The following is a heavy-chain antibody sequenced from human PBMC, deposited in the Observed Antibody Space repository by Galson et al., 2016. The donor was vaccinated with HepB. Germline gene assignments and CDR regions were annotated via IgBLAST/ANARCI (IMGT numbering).Heavy chain of an antibody. V-gene: IGHV3-15*07. Sequence: SLRLSCAASGFTYTSAWMSWVRQAPGKGLEWVGRIKSKTDGGTTDYAAPVKGRFTISRDDSKNTLYLQMNSLKTEDTAVYYCTAALPDSGAYAHDYWGQGTLVTVSS. CDR1: GFTYTSAW. D-gene: IGHD4-17*01. CDR3: TAALPDSGAYAHDY. J-gene: IGHJ4*02. CDR2: IKSKTDGGTT.